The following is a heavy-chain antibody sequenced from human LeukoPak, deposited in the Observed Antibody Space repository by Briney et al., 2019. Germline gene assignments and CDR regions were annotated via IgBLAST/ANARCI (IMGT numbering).Heavy chain of an antibody. V-gene: IGHV3-30*03. D-gene: IGHD5-18*01. CDR1: GLTFSNYG. CDR2: ISYDGSNK. J-gene: IGHJ4*02. Sequence: GVSLTLSCAASGLTFSNYGVQWVRHAPGKGREGVAVISYDGSNKYYVDSVKGRFTISRDNSNTTLSLQMNSLRDEDTDVYYCVRDRARIQQWLLGMDYWGQGTLVTVS. CDR3: VRDRARIQQWLLGMDY.